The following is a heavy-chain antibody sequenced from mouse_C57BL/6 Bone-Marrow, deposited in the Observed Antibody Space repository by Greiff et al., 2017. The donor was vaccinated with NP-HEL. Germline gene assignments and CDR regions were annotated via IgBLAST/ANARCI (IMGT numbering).Heavy chain of an antibody. CDR2: IDPSDSYT. J-gene: IGHJ3*01. V-gene: IGHV1-69*01. CDR1: GYTFTSYW. CDR3: ARSRYGYAWFAY. Sequence: QVQLQQSGAELVMPGASVKLSCKASGYTFTSYWTHWVKQRPGQGLEWIGEIDPSDSYTNYNQKFKGKSTLTVDKSSSTAYMQLSSLTSEDSAVYYCARSRYGYAWFAYWGQGTLVTVSA. D-gene: IGHD2-2*01.